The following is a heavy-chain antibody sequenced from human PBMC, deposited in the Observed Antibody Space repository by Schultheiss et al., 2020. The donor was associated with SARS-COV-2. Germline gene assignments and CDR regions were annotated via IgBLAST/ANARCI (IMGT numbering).Heavy chain of an antibody. CDR3: ARARRARITIFGVVTAFDP. V-gene: IGHV4-31*11. J-gene: IGHJ5*02. CDR2: IYYSGST. CDR1: GGSISSGGYY. D-gene: IGHD3-3*01. Sequence: SETLSLTCAVSGGSISSGGYYWSWIRQHPGKGLEWIGYIYYSGSTNYNPSLKSRVTISVDTSKNQFSLKLSSVTAADTAVYYCARARRARITIFGVVTAFDPWGQGTLVTVSS.